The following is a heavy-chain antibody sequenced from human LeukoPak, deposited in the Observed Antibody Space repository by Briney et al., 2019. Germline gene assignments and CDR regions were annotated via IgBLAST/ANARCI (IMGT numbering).Heavy chain of an antibody. CDR2: INPNSGGT. J-gene: IGHJ4*02. V-gene: IGHV1-2*02. CDR1: GYMFTGYS. Sequence: ASVKVSCKASGYMFTGYSMNWVRQAPGQGLEWMGWINPNSGGTNYAQKFQGRVTMTRDTSISTAYMELSRLRSDDTAVYYCARDSQYYYGSGSSSYWGQGTLVTVSS. CDR3: ARDSQYYYGSGSSSY. D-gene: IGHD3-10*01.